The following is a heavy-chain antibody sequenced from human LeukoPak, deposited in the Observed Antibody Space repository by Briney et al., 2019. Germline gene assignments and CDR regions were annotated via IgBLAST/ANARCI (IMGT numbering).Heavy chain of an antibody. J-gene: IGHJ5*02. D-gene: IGHD3-16*01. CDR1: GYIFTDHS. CDR2: VDPADGES. CDR3: AIDLKTQTILGDGRFDT. Sequence: ASVKISCKTSGYIFTDHSVHWLQQAPGGGLQWMGRVDPADGESKVAPRFQGRVTIIADTSFDTAYMELSSLRSEDTAMYFCAIDLKTQTILGDGRFDTWGQGTLITVSS. V-gene: IGHV1-69-2*01.